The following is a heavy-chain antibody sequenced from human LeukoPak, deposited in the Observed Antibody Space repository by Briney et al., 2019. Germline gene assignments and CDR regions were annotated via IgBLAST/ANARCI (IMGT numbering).Heavy chain of an antibody. D-gene: IGHD6-13*01. CDR3: ARSGQQLGGDEYFQH. CDR1: GYTFTSYG. CDR2: ISAYNGNT. J-gene: IGHJ1*01. V-gene: IGHV1-18*01. Sequence: ASVKVSCKASGYTFTSYGISWVRQAPGQGLEWMGWISAYNGNTNYAQKLQGRVTMTTDTSTSTAYMELRSLRSDDTAVYYCARSGQQLGGDEYFQHWGQGTLVTVSS.